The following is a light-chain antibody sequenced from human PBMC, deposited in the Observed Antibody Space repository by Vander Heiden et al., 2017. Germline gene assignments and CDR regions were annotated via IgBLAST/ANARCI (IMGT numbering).Light chain of an antibody. CDR1: SSNIGSTY. Sequence: QSVWTQPPPVSAPPGQKVTISCSGSSSNIGSTYVSWYQQLPGTAPKLLIYDNNKRPSGIPDRFSGSKSGTSATLGITGVQTGDEADYYCGTWDTSLSVVVFGGGTKLTVL. CDR3: GTWDTSLSVVV. V-gene: IGLV1-51*01. CDR2: DNN. J-gene: IGLJ2*01.